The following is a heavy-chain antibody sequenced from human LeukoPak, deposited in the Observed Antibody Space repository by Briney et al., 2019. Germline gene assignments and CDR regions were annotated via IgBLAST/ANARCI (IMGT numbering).Heavy chain of an antibody. V-gene: IGHV3-21*01. CDR1: GFTFSSYS. J-gene: IGHJ4*02. CDR2: ISSSSSYI. CDR3: ARSTVCPVDY. D-gene: IGHD2-8*01. Sequence: GGSLRLSCAASGFTFSSYSMNWVRQAPGKGLEWVSSISSSSSYICYADSVKGRFTISRDNAKNSLYLQMNSLRAEDTAVYYCARSTVCPVDYWGQGTLVTVSS.